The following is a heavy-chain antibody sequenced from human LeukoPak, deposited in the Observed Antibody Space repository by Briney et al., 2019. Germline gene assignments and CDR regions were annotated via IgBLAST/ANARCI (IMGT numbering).Heavy chain of an antibody. D-gene: IGHD2-15*01. CDR3: ARILKLGYCSGGSCPPNWFDP. J-gene: IGHJ5*02. CDR1: GYSFTSYW. Sequence: GESLKISCKGSGYSFTSYWIGWVRQMPGKGLGWMGIIYPGDSDTRYSPSFQGQVTISADKSISTAYLQWSSLKASDTAMYYCARILKLGYCSGGSCPPNWFDPWGQGTLVTVSS. V-gene: IGHV5-51*01. CDR2: IYPGDSDT.